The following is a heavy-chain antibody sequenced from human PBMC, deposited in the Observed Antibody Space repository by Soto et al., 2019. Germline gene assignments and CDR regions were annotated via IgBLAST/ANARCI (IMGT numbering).Heavy chain of an antibody. CDR2: ISSSSSTI. V-gene: IGHV3-48*02. J-gene: IGHJ4*02. D-gene: IGHD6-19*01. CDR1: GFTFSSYS. Sequence: PGGSLRLSCAASGFTFSSYSMNWVRQAPGKGLEWVSYISSSSSTIHYADSVKGRFTISRDNAKNSLYLQMNSLRDEDTVVYYCARDDEYSSGWYYFDYWGQGTLVTVSS. CDR3: ARDDEYSSGWYYFDY.